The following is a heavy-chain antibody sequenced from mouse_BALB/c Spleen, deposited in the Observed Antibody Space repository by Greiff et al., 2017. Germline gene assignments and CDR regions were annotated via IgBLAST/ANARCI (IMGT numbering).Heavy chain of an antibody. CDR2: ISSGGRT. Sequence: EVKLVESGGGLVKPGGSLKLSCAASGFTFSSYAMSWVRQTPEKRLEWVASISSGGRTYYPDSVKGRFTISRDNARNILYLQMSSLRSEDTAMYYCARGPDYYGNWYFDVWGAGTTVTVSS. V-gene: IGHV5-6-5*01. D-gene: IGHD1-1*01. CDR1: GFTFSSYA. J-gene: IGHJ1*01. CDR3: ARGPDYYGNWYFDV.